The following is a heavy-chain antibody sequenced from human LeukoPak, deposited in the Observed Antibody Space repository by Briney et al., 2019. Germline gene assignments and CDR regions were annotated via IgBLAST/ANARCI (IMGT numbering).Heavy chain of an antibody. CDR1: GFTFSSYS. CDR3: ARDPTSIAAPRYFDY. J-gene: IGHJ4*02. D-gene: IGHD6-6*01. Sequence: GGSLRLSCAASGFTFSSYSMNWVRQAPGKGLEWVSSISSSSNYIYYADSLKGRFTTSRDNAKNSLYLQMNSLRAEDTAVYYCARDPTSIAAPRYFDYWGQGTLVTVSS. V-gene: IGHV3-21*01. CDR2: ISSSSNYI.